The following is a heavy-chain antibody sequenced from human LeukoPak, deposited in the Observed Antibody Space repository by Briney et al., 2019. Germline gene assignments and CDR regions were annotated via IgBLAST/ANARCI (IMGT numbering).Heavy chain of an antibody. CDR1: GFTFDDYG. CDR3: AREIAVAGSPGYFDY. V-gene: IGHV3-20*01. J-gene: IGHJ4*02. D-gene: IGHD6-19*01. CDR2: INWNGGRT. Sequence: PGGSLRLSCAASGFTFDDYGMSWVRQAPGKGLEWVSGINWNGGRTGYADSVKGRFTISRDNAKNSLYLQMNSLRAEDTALYHCAREIAVAGSPGYFDYWGQGTLVTVSS.